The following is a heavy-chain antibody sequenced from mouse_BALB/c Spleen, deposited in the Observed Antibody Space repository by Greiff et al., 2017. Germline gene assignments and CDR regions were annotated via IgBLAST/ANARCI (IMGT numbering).Heavy chain of an antibody. Sequence: QVQLKQSGAELARPGASVKLSCKASGYTFTSYWMQWVKQRPGQGLEWIGAIYPGDGDTRYTQKFKGKATLTADKSSSTAYMQLSSLASEDSAVYYCARFSYGSSYDYYAMDYWGQGTSVTVSS. V-gene: IGHV1-87*01. CDR2: IYPGDGDT. D-gene: IGHD1-1*01. CDR1: GYTFTSYW. CDR3: ARFSYGSSYDYYAMDY. J-gene: IGHJ4*01.